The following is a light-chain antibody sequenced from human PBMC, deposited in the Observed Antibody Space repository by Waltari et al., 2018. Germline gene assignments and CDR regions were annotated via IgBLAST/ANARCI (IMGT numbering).Light chain of an antibody. CDR3: QQRSSWPPAIT. J-gene: IGKJ5*01. CDR2: DAS. V-gene: IGKV3-11*01. CDR1: QSVRNY. Sequence: DIVLTQSPATLSLSPGERATLSCRASQSVRNYLAWYQQRPGQCPRLLIYDASNRATGIPARFSGSGSGTEFTLTSSSLEPEDFAIYYCQQRSSWPPAITFGQGTRLEIK.